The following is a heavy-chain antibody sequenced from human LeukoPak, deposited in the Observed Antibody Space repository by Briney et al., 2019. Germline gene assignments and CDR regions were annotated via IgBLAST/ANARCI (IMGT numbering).Heavy chain of an antibody. CDR3: AREGYYDILTGYYCDS. CDR1: GYTFTSYG. Sequence: GASVKVSCKASGYTFTSYGISWVRQAPGQGLEWMGWISAYNGNTNYAQKLQGRVTMTTDTSTSTAYMELRSLRSDDTAVYYCAREGYYDILTGYYCDSWGQGTLVTVSS. V-gene: IGHV1-18*01. D-gene: IGHD3-9*01. J-gene: IGHJ4*02. CDR2: ISAYNGNT.